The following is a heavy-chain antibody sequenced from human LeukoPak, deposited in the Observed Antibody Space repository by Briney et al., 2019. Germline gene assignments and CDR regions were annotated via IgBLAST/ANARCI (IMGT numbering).Heavy chain of an antibody. CDR3: ARKTYYYASGSYPKSYYFDY. CDR2: ISRSSTDT. Sequence: GGSLRLSCAASGVTFTDFYMSWIRQAPGKGLEWLSDISRSSTDTNYADSVKGRFTISRDNAKNSLFLQLNSLRAEDTAVYYCARKTYYYASGSYPKSYYFDYWGQATLVTVSS. J-gene: IGHJ4*02. V-gene: IGHV3-11*06. CDR1: GVTFTDFY. D-gene: IGHD3-10*01.